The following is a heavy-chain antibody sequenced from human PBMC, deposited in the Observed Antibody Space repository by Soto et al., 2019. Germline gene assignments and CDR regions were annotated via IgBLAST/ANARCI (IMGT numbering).Heavy chain of an antibody. D-gene: IGHD2-21*02. Sequence: QVQLVQSGAEVKKPGSSVKVSCKASGGTFSSYAISWVRQAPGQGLEWMGGIIPIFGTANYAQKFQGRVPITADESTSTAYMELSSLISEDTAVDYCARSDDCGGDCYGPPPCFDPWGQGTLVTVSS. CDR1: GGTFSSYA. V-gene: IGHV1-69*01. J-gene: IGHJ5*02. CDR2: IIPIFGTA. CDR3: ARSDDCGGDCYGPPPCFDP.